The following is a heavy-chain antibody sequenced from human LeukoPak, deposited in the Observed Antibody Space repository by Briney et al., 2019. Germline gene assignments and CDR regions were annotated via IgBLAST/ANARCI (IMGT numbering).Heavy chain of an antibody. CDR2: IKQDGSEM. Sequence: GGSLRLSCAASGFTFSDYWMTWVRQAPGKGLEWVANIKQDGSEMYYVDSVKGRFTISRDNAKNSLYLQIKSLRAEDTAVYYCARNPRNLGYGDYWGQGTLVTVSS. CDR3: ARNPRNLGYGDY. V-gene: IGHV3-7*01. J-gene: IGHJ4*02. CDR1: GFTFSDYW. D-gene: IGHD2-15*01.